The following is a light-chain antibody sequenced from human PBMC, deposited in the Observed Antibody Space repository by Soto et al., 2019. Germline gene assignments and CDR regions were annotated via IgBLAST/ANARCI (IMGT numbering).Light chain of an antibody. CDR1: QDVAGD. Sequence: RVTTQSPATLSVSPGERVTLSCRASQDVAGDLAWYHQKPGQAPRLLIYRTSTRATNIPARFSGSGSGTEFTLTISSLQSEDFAVYYCQEYNGRSSFGQGTKVEIK. J-gene: IGKJ1*01. CDR2: RTS. CDR3: QEYNGRSS. V-gene: IGKV3-15*01.